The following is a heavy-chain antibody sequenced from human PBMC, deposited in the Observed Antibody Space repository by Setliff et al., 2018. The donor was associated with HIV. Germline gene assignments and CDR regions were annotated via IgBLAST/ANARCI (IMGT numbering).Heavy chain of an antibody. D-gene: IGHD3-22*01. J-gene: IGHJ4*02. CDR2: IYTNGNT. Sequence: SETLSLTCTVSGGSISSYYWSWIRQPAGEGLEWIGRIYTNGNTNYNPSLKSRVTISVETSKNQFSLMLSSVTAADTAVYYCARLGDYDSSGYSWFDYWGQGTLVTVSS. V-gene: IGHV4-4*07. CDR1: GGSISSYY. CDR3: ARLGDYDSSGYSWFDY.